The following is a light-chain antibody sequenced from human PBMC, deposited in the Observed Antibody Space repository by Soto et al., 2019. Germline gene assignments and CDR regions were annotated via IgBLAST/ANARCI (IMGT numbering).Light chain of an antibody. J-gene: IGLJ1*01. CDR2: DVT. CDR3: CSYAGNYIYV. Sequence: QSALTQPRSVSGSPGQSVTISCTGTSSDIGAYNYVSWYQQPPGRAPKLIIYDVTQRPSGVPDRFSGSKSGNTASLTISGLLAEDEADYFCCSYAGNYIYVFGTGTKGTVL. CDR1: SSDIGAYNY. V-gene: IGLV2-11*01.